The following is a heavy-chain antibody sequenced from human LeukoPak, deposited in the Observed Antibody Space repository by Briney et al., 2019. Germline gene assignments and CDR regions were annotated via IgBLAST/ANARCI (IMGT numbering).Heavy chain of an antibody. V-gene: IGHV4-39*07. Sequence: KPSETLSLTCTVSGGSISSSSYYWGWIRQPPGKGLEWIGSIYYSGSTYYNPSLKSRVTISVDTSKNQFSLKLSSVTAADTAVYYCARSTYCSGGSCSHNWFDPWGQGTLVTASS. J-gene: IGHJ5*02. CDR3: ARSTYCSGGSCSHNWFDP. D-gene: IGHD2-15*01. CDR2: IYYSGST. CDR1: GGSISSSSYY.